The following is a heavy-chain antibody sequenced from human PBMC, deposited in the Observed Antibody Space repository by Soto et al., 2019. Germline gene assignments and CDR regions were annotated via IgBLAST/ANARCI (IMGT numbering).Heavy chain of an antibody. D-gene: IGHD3-10*01. CDR1: GFTFNSYS. V-gene: IGHV3-21*01. CDR2: ISSFSNYM. CDR3: ARAVRSGSYPYYYYGMDV. Sequence: GGSLRLSCAVSGFTFNSYSMNWVRQAPGKGLEWVSSISSFSNYMYYTDSVKGRFTISRDNARNSLYLQMNSLRAEDTAVYYCARAVRSGSYPYYYYGMDVWGQGTTVTVSS. J-gene: IGHJ6*02.